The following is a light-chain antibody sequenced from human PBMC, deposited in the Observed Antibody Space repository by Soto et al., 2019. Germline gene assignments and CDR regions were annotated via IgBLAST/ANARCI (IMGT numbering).Light chain of an antibody. Sequence: QSALTQPRSVSGSPGQSVTISCTGTSSDVGGYNYVSWYQQHPGKAPKLMIYDVSKRPSGVPHRFSGSKSGNTASLTISGLQAEDEADCYCCSYAGSYTWVFGGGTKVTVL. J-gene: IGLJ3*02. CDR1: SSDVGGYNY. CDR2: DVS. CDR3: CSYAGSYTWV. V-gene: IGLV2-11*01.